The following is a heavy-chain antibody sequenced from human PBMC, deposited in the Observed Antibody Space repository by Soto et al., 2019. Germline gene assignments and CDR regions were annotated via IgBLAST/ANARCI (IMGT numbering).Heavy chain of an antibody. CDR3: AKRGSSSWSNFDS. J-gene: IGHJ4*02. V-gene: IGHV3-23*01. CDR1: GFTFSNYA. Sequence: PGGSLILSCAASGFTFSNYAMNWVRQAPGKGLEWVSTISGGGGSTYYAESVKGRFTISRDNSKNTMYLQMNSLRADDTAVYYCAKRGSSSWSNFDSWGQGTLVTVSS. CDR2: ISGGGGST. D-gene: IGHD6-13*01.